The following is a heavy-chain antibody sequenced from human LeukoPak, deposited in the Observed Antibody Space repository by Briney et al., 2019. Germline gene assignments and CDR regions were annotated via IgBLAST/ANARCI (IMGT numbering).Heavy chain of an antibody. CDR1: GGTFSSYA. V-gene: IGHV1-69*04. D-gene: IGHD1-26*01. CDR2: IIPIFGIA. Sequence: SVKVSCKASGGTFSSYAINWVRQAPGQGLEGMGRIIPIFGIANYAQKFQGRVTITADKSTSTAYMELSSLRSEDTAVYYCARGPKWELHPVFDYWGQGTLVTVSS. J-gene: IGHJ4*02. CDR3: ARGPKWELHPVFDY.